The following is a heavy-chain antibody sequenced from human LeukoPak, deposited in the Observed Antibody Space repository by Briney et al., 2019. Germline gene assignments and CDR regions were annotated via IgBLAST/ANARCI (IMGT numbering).Heavy chain of an antibody. CDR3: ARDRYYDRSGYYFFDY. V-gene: IGHV4-4*07. CDR1: GGSISNFY. Sequence: SETLSLTCTVSGGSISNFYWSWIRQSAGKGLEWIGHIYTSGSTNFNSSLKSRVTMSIDTSQNQFSLRLSSVTAADTAVYYCARDRYYDRSGYYFFDYWGQGTLVTVSS. J-gene: IGHJ4*02. D-gene: IGHD3-22*01. CDR2: IYTSGST.